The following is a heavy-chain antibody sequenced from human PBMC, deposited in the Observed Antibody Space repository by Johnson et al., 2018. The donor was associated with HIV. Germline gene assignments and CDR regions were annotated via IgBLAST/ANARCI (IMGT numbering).Heavy chain of an antibody. CDR1: GFTFSDHY. V-gene: IGHV3-64*01. D-gene: IGHD3-10*01. CDR2: ISSNGIGT. CDR3: ARSRGPMRKDAFDI. Sequence: VQLVESGGGLVQPGGSLRLSCAASGFTFSDHYMDWVRQAPGKGLEYVSAISSNGIGTYYANSVDGRFTISRDNDKNTLYLEMGSLRVEDMAVYYCARSRGPMRKDAFDIWGQGTKVTVSS. J-gene: IGHJ3*02.